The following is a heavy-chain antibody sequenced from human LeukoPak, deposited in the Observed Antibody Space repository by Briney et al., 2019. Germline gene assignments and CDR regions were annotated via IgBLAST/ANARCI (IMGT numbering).Heavy chain of an antibody. CDR3: ARGGSIAARPIDY. Sequence: GGSLRLSCAASGFTFSSYAMHWVRQAPGRGLVYVSAISSNGGSTYYANSVKGRFTISRDNSKNTLFLQMGSLRAEDMAVYYCARGGSIAARPIDYWGQGTLVTVSS. V-gene: IGHV3-64*01. CDR2: ISSNGGST. D-gene: IGHD6-6*01. J-gene: IGHJ4*02. CDR1: GFTFSSYA.